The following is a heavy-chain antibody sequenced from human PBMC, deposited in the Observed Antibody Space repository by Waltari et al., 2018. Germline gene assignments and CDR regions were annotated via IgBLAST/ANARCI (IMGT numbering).Heavy chain of an antibody. V-gene: IGHV3-74*01. CDR3: ATMNYDFWSGQELVDI. CDR2: INSEGGST. CDR1: GFTFSSYW. J-gene: IGHJ3*02. Sequence: EVQLVESGGGLVQPGGSLRLSCAASGFTFSSYWMHWVRQAPGKGLGGVSRINSEGGSTSTSDSVKGRFTSSRANAKTTLYLQMNGLRAEDTAVYYCATMNYDFWSGQELVDIWGQGTMVTVSS. D-gene: IGHD3-3*01.